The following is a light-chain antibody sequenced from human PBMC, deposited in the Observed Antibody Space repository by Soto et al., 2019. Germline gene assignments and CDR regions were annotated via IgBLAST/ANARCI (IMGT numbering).Light chain of an antibody. V-gene: IGKV4-1*01. CDR3: QQYYSTLPT. J-gene: IGKJ1*01. CDR1: QSVLYSSNNKNY. Sequence: DIVMTQSPDSLAVSLGERATINCKSSQSVLYSSNNKNYLAWYQQKPGQPPKLLIYRASTRDSGGPDRFSGSGSGTDFTLTISSLQAEDVAVYYCQQYYSTLPTFGQGTKVEIK. CDR2: RAS.